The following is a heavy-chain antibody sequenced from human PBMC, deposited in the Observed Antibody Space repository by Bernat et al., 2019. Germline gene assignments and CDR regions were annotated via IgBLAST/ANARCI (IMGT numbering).Heavy chain of an antibody. J-gene: IGHJ2*01. CDR1: GFTFSSYS. CDR3: ARDGGGRYSYWYFDL. Sequence: EVQLVESGGGLVKPGGSLRLSCAASGFTFSSYSMNWVRQAPGKGLEWVSSISSSSSYIYYADSVKGRFTISRDNAKNSLYLQMNSLRAEDTAVYYCARDGGGRYSYWYFDLWGRGTLVTVSS. CDR2: ISSSSSYI. V-gene: IGHV3-21*01. D-gene: IGHD1-26*01.